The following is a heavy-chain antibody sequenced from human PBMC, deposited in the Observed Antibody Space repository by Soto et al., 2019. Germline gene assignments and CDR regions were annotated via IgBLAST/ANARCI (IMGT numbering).Heavy chain of an antibody. D-gene: IGHD3-9*01. CDR1: GFTFSSYS. CDR3: ARDSEDYDILTGIAI. CDR2: ISSSSSYI. Sequence: PGGSLRLSCAASGFTFSSYSMNWVRQAPGKGLEWVSSISSSSSYIYYADSVKGRFTISRDNAKNSLYLQMNSLRAEDTAVYYCARDSEDYDILTGIAIWGQGTMVTVSS. J-gene: IGHJ3*02. V-gene: IGHV3-21*01.